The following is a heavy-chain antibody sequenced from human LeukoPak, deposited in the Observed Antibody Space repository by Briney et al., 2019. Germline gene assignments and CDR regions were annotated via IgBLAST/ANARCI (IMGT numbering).Heavy chain of an antibody. CDR2: ISSSGSTI. CDR3: ARDGGGHIHDYGDYAVSY. Sequence: GGSLRLSCAASGFTVSSNYMNWIRQAPGKGLERVSFISSSGSTIYYADSVKGRFTISRDNAKNSLYLQMNSLRAEDTAVYYCARDGGGHIHDYGDYAVSYWGQGTLVTVSS. V-gene: IGHV3-11*04. CDR1: GFTVSSNY. J-gene: IGHJ4*02. D-gene: IGHD4-17*01.